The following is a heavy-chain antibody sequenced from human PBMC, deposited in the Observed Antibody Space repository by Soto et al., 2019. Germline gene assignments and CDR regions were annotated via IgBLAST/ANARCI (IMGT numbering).Heavy chain of an antibody. J-gene: IGHJ4*02. Sequence: PSETLSLTCTVSGGSISSYYWSLIRQPPGKGLEWIGYIYYSGSTNYNPSLKSRVTISVDTSKNQFSLKLSSVTAADTAVYYCARFGLHPYYFDYWGQGTLVTVSS. CDR2: IYYSGST. D-gene: IGHD3-10*01. V-gene: IGHV4-59*01. CDR3: ARFGLHPYYFDY. CDR1: GGSISSYY.